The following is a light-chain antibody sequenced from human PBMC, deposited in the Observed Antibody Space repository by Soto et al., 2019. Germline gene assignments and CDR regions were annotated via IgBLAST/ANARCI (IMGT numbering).Light chain of an antibody. V-gene: IGKV3-20*01. CDR3: QQYGSSAPIT. CDR2: GAS. CDR1: QSVSSSY. Sequence: SSGTLSLSPGERATLSCRASQSVSSSYLAWYQQKPGQAPRLLIYGASSRATGIPDRFSGSGSETDFTLTISRLEPEDFALYYCQQYGSSAPITFGQGTRLEIK. J-gene: IGKJ5*01.